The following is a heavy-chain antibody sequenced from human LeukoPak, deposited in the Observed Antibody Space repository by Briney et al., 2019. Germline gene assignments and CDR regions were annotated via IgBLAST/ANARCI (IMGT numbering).Heavy chain of an antibody. CDR2: IYTSGST. D-gene: IGHD6-13*01. CDR3: AREYSSSWYGMYYYYYMDV. J-gene: IGHJ6*03. Sequence: SETLSLTCTVSGGSISSYYWSWIRQPPGKGLEWIGYIYTSGSTNYNPSLKSRVTISVDTSKNQFSLKLSSVTAADTAVYYCAREYSSSWYGMYYYYYMDVWGKGTTVTVSS. CDR1: GGSISSYY. V-gene: IGHV4-4*09.